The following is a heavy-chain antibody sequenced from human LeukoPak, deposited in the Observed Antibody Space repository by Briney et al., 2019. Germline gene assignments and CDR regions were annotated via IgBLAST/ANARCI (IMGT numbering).Heavy chain of an antibody. CDR2: IYTSGST. J-gene: IGHJ3*02. D-gene: IGHD6-13*01. V-gene: IGHV4-4*07. Sequence: PSEILSLTCTVSGGSISSYYWSWIRQPAGKGLEWIGRIYTSGSTNYNPSLKSRVTMSVDTSKNQFSLKLSSVTAADTAVYYCARDGYSSSYHRAFDIWGQGTMVTVSS. CDR3: ARDGYSSSYHRAFDI. CDR1: GGSISSYY.